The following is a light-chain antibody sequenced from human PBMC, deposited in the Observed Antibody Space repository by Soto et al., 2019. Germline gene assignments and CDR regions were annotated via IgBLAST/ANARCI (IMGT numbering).Light chain of an antibody. CDR2: GAS. V-gene: IGKV3-20*01. Sequence: EIVLTQSPGTLSLSPGERATLSCRASHSVSSSYLAWYQQKPGQAPRLLIYGASSRATGIPARFSGSGSGTDFTLTIISLEPEDFAVYYCQQYGSSPPITFGQGTRLEMK. CDR3: QQYGSSPPIT. CDR1: HSVSSSY. J-gene: IGKJ5*01.